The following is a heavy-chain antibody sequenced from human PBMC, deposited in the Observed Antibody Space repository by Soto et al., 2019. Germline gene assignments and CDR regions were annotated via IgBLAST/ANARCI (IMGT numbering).Heavy chain of an antibody. V-gene: IGHV3-9*01. CDR3: AILVDTAMITTIFDF. Sequence: EVQLVESGGGLVQPGRSLRLSCAASGFTFDDYAMHWVRQAPGKGLEWVSGISWNSGNIGYADSVKGRFTISRDNAKNSLYLKMHSLRAEDTALYYCAILVDTAMITTIFDFWGQGALVTVSS. CDR1: GFTFDDYA. J-gene: IGHJ4*02. D-gene: IGHD5-18*01. CDR2: ISWNSGNI.